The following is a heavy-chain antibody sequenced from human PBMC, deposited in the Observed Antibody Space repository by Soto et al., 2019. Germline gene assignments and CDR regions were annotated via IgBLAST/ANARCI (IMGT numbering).Heavy chain of an antibody. D-gene: IGHD3-22*01. CDR2: IYYSGST. CDR3: AGSDYYHNSGMDV. J-gene: IGHJ6*02. Sequence: SETLSLTCTVPGGSISSGGYYWSWIRQHPGTGLEWIGYIYYSGSTYYNPSLKSRVTISVDRSKNQFSLKLSSVTAADTAVYYCAGSDYYHNSGMDVWGQGTTVTVSS. CDR1: GGSISSGGYY. V-gene: IGHV4-31*03.